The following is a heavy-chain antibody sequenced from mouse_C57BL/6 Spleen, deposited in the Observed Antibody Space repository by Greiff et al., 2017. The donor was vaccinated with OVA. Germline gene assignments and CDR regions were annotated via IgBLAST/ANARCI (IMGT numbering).Heavy chain of an antibody. CDR3: ARGSLAY. D-gene: IGHD3-1*01. V-gene: IGHV1-81*01. CDR1: GYTSTSYG. Sequence: QVQLQQSGAELARPGASVKLSCKASGYTSTSYGISWVKQRTGQGLEWIGEIYPRSGNTYYNEKFKGKATLTADKSSSTAYMELRSLTSEDSAVYFCARGSLAYWGQGTLVTVSA. CDR2: IYPRSGNT. J-gene: IGHJ3*01.